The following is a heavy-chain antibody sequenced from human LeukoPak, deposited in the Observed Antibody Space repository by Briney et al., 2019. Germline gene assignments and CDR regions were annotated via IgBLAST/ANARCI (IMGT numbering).Heavy chain of an antibody. CDR1: GFTYSRNA. Sequence: GGSLRLSCAASGFTYSRNAIHWVRQGPGKGLEWVSYIAHHGSNKYYADSVKGRFTISRDNSKRTLYLQMNSLRADDTAVYYCAKDGSWSCTDWGQGTLVTVSS. CDR3: AKDGSWSCTD. CDR2: IAHHGSNK. J-gene: IGHJ4*02. V-gene: IGHV3-30*02. D-gene: IGHD2-8*02.